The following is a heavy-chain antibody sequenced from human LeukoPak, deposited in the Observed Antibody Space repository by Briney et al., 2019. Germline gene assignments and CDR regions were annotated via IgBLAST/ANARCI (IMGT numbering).Heavy chain of an antibody. J-gene: IGHJ4*02. CDR3: ARGPAYGARCDYLDY. Sequence: GGSLRLSCAASGFTFSSYSMNWVRQAPGKGLEWVADIQKDGSKKNQVDSVKGRFTISRDNAKNSLYLQMNSLRVEDTAVYYCARGPAYGARCDYLDYWGQGTLVTVSS. V-gene: IGHV3-7*01. D-gene: IGHD4/OR15-4a*01. CDR1: GFTFSSYS. CDR2: IQKDGSKK.